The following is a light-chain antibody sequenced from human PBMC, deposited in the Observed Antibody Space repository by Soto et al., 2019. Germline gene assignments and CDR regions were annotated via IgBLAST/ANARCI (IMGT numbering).Light chain of an antibody. CDR1: SSDVGSSNL. J-gene: IGLJ1*01. CDR3: CSYAGSSTHV. CDR2: EVS. V-gene: IGLV2-23*02. Sequence: QSALTQPASVSGSPGQSITFSCTGTSSDVGSSNLVSWYQQHPGKAPKLLIYEVSKRPSGVSNRFSGSKSGNTASLTISGLQAEDEADYYCCSYAGSSTHVFGTGTKVPS.